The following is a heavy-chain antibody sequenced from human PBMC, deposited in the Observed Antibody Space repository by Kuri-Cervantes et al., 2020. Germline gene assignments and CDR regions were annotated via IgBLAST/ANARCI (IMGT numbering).Heavy chain of an antibody. CDR2: INHSGST. J-gene: IGHJ6*02. D-gene: IGHD1-26*01. CDR1: GGSFSGYY. Sequence: SETLSLTCAVYGGSFSGYYWSWIRQPPGKGLEWIGEINHSGSTNYNPSLKSRVTISVDTSKNQFSLKLSSVTAADTAVYYCARARGSPFYGMDVWGQGTTVTVSS. V-gene: IGHV4-34*01. CDR3: ARARGSPFYGMDV.